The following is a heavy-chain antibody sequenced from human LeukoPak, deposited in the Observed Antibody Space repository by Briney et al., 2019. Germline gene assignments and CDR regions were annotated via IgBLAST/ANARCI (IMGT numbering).Heavy chain of an antibody. D-gene: IGHD3-10*01. J-gene: IGHJ6*03. CDR2: IRYDGSNK. V-gene: IGHV3-30*02. Sequence: PGGSLRLSCAASGFTFSSYGMHWVRQAPGKVLEWVAFIRYDGSNKYYADSVKGRFTISRDNSKNTLYLQMNSLRAEDTAVYYCAKDGRMGSGSYYLWVGPEYYYYYMDVWGKGTTVTISS. CDR3: AKDGRMGSGSYYLWVGPEYYYYYMDV. CDR1: GFTFSSYG.